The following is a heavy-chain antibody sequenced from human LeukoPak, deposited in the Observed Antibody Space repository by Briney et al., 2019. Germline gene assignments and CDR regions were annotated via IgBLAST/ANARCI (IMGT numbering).Heavy chain of an antibody. CDR1: GYSFTSYW. D-gene: IGHD6-19*01. CDR2: IYPRASPP. V-gene: IGHV5-51*01. CDR3: ARSYSSGWLTMYAEYFQH. J-gene: IGHJ1*01. Sequence: GESLQISCKGSGYSFTSYWIGWVRQMAGKGLEWTGIIYPRASPPRYSPSFQGQFTISADNSISTAYLQWSSLKASDTAMYYCARSYSSGWLTMYAEYFQHWGQGTLVTVSS.